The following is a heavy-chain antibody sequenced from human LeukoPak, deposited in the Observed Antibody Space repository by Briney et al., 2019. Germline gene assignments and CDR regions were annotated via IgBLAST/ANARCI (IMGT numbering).Heavy chain of an antibody. CDR1: GGSISSYY. D-gene: IGHD3-16*01. CDR3: ARQRKSPDVLRFDY. Sequence: SETLSLTCTVSGGSISSYYWSWIRQPAGKGLEWIGRIYTSGSTNYNPSLKSRLTISVDSSKNQFSLRLSSVTATDTAVYYCARQRKSPDVLRFDYWGQGTLVTVSP. CDR2: IYTSGST. J-gene: IGHJ4*02. V-gene: IGHV4-4*07.